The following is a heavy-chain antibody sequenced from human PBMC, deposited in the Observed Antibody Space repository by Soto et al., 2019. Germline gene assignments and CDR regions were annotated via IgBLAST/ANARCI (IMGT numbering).Heavy chain of an antibody. V-gene: IGHV3-23*01. CDR2: ISGSGGST. D-gene: IGHD4-17*01. Sequence: EWSLEITSAASGVSFSSYDVSGVRKDPGKGLEGVSAISGSGGSTYYGDSVKGRFTISRDNSKNTLYLQMNSLRAEDTAVYYCAKDLDFGGNVGAFDIWGQGTIVPVS. CDR3: AKDLDFGGNVGAFDI. CDR1: GVSFSSYD. J-gene: IGHJ3*02.